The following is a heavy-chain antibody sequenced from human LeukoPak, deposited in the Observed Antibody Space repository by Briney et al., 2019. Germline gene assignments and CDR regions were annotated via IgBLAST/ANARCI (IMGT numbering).Heavy chain of an antibody. J-gene: IGHJ4*02. CDR1: GGSISSYY. V-gene: IGHV4-59*08. CDR2: IYYSGST. Sequence: SETLSLTCTVSGGSISSYYWSWLRQPPGRGLEWIGNIYYSGSTYYNPSLKSRVTISIDSSKNQFSLKLSSVTAADTALYYCARHRSGWLQSSFDYWGQGTLVTVSS. CDR3: ARHRSGWLQSSFDY. D-gene: IGHD5-24*01.